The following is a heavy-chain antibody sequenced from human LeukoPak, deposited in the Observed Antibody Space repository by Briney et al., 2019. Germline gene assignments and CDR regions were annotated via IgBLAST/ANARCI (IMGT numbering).Heavy chain of an antibody. Sequence: ASVKVSCKASGYTFTSYGISWVRQAPGQGLEWMGIINPSGGSTSYAQKFQGRVTMTRDTSTSTVYMELSSLRSEDTAVYYCARPILNYDSSGYSFDYWGQGTLVTVSS. D-gene: IGHD3-22*01. CDR3: ARPILNYDSSGYSFDY. CDR1: GYTFTSYG. CDR2: INPSGGST. V-gene: IGHV1-46*01. J-gene: IGHJ4*02.